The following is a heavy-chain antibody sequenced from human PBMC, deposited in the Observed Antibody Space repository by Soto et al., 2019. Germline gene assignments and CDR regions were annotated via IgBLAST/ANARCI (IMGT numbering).Heavy chain of an antibody. CDR2: IYYSGST. V-gene: IGHV4-61*01. CDR3: ARVGIAAAGRALFDY. D-gene: IGHD6-13*01. CDR1: GGSVSSGSYY. J-gene: IGHJ4*02. Sequence: PSETLSLTCTVSGGSVSSGSYYWSWIRQPPGKGLEWIGYIYYSGSTNYNPSLKSRVTISVDTSKNQFSLKLSSVTAADTAVYYCARVGIAAAGRALFDYWGQGTLVTVSS.